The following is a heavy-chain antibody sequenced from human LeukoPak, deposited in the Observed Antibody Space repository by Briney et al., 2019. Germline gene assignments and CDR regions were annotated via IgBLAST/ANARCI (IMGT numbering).Heavy chain of an antibody. V-gene: IGHV1-2*04. Sequence: ASVTVSCTASGYTFTGYYMHWVRQAPGQGLEWMGWINPNSGGTNYAQKFQGWVTMTRDTSISTAYMELSRLRSDDTAVYYCARGKGGYYRIWTHYFDYWGQGTLVTVSS. CDR2: INPNSGGT. D-gene: IGHD3-22*01. J-gene: IGHJ4*02. CDR1: GYTFTGYY. CDR3: ARGKGGYYRIWTHYFDY.